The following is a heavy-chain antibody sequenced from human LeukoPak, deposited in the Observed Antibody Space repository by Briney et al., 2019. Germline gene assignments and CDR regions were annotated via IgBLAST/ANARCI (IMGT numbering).Heavy chain of an antibody. D-gene: IGHD3-22*01. J-gene: IGHJ4*02. CDR3: AKVYYYDSSGYLPYYFDY. CDR2: ISGSGGST. Sequence: GGSLRLSCAASGFTFSSYAMSWVRQAPGKGLEWVSAISGSGGSTYYADSVKGRFTISRDNSKNTLYLQMNSLRAEDTAVYYCAKVYYYDSSGYLPYYFDYRGQGTLVTVSS. V-gene: IGHV3-23*01. CDR1: GFTFSSYA.